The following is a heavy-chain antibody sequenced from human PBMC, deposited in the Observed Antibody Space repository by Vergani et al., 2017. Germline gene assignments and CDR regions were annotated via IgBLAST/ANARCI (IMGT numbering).Heavy chain of an antibody. J-gene: IGHJ4*02. D-gene: IGHD5-24*01. V-gene: IGHV3-30*04. Sequence: QVNLVGSGGGVVQPGRSLRLSCATYGFIFQNYTMHWVRQAPGKGLEWVALISNDGRHTYYADSVRGRFSISRDNSKNTLYLQMNSLRAEDTAVYYCARAERWLQLLPFDYWGQGTLVTVSS. CDR1: GFIFQNYT. CDR3: ARAERWLQLLPFDY. CDR2: ISNDGRHT.